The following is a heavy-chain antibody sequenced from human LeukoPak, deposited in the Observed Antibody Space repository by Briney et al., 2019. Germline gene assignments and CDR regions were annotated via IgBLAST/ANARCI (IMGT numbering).Heavy chain of an antibody. CDR1: GYTFTSYD. J-gene: IGHJ5*02. Sequence: ASVKVSCKASGYTFTSYDINWVRQATGQGLEWMGWMNPNSGNTGYAQKLQGRVTMTTDTSTSTAYMELRSLRSDDTAVYYCARRGRDYYGSGSYYTTSNWFDPWGQGTLVTVSS. D-gene: IGHD3-10*01. CDR2: MNPNSGNT. CDR3: ARRGRDYYGSGSYYTTSNWFDP. V-gene: IGHV1-8*02.